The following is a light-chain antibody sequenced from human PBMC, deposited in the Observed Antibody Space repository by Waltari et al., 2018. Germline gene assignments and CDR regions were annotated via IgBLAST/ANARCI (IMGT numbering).Light chain of an antibody. CDR1: QSVSSY. CDR2: DAS. CDR3: QQRSSWPSIT. J-gene: IGKJ5*01. V-gene: IGKV3-11*01. Sequence: EIVLTQFPATLSLSPGERATLSCRASQSVSSYLAWYHQKPGQAPRFLIYDASNRATGSPARFRGSGSGTDFTLTISSLEPEDFAVYYCQQRSSWPSITFGQGTRLEIK.